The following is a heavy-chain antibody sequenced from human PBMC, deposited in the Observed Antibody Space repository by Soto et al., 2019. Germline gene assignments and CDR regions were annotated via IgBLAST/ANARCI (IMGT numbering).Heavy chain of an antibody. CDR3: ACASMDGYILDANWFDP. V-gene: IGHV4-34*01. Sequence: TSGTPSLTCALLWGSFSGYYWGWVRPPPGKGGEWMGEVNHSGGTADNPSITSRVTIPVDTSRNQCSLKLSFVTAGETAVYYCACASMDGYILDANWFDPWGQGTLVTVSS. J-gene: IGHJ5*02. CDR2: VNHSGGT. CDR1: WGSFSGYY. D-gene: IGHD5-12*01.